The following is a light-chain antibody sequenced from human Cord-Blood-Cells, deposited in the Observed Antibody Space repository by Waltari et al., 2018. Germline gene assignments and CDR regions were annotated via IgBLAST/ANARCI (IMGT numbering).Light chain of an antibody. Sequence: QSPPTQPPSVSGSPGQSITIACPGTSSYVGGYNDVSWYQQHPGKAPKLMISYVSYRPSGVSNRFSGSKSGNTASLTISGLQAEDEADYYCSSYTSSSTPHWVFGGGTKLTVL. CDR3: SSYTSSSTPHWV. CDR2: YVS. J-gene: IGLJ3*02. V-gene: IGLV2-14*03. CDR1: SSYVGGYND.